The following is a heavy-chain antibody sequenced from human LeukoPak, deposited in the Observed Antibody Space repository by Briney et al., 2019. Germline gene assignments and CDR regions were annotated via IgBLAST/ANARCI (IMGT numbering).Heavy chain of an antibody. V-gene: IGHV1-24*01. CDR2: FDPEDGET. D-gene: IGHD3-10*01. CDR3: ATERLWFGEVGAFDI. Sequence: APVKVSCKVSGYTLTELSMHWVRQAPGKGLEWMGGFDPEDGETIYAQKFQGRVTMTEDTSTDTAYMELSSLRSEDTAVYYCATERLWFGEVGAFDIWGQGTMVTVSS. J-gene: IGHJ3*02. CDR1: GYTLTELS.